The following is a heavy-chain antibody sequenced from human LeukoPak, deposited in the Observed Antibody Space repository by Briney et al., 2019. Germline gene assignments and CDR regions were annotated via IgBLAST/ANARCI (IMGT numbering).Heavy chain of an antibody. CDR2: IAYEGTIR. CDR3: ATYYYDSGTDY. Sequence: PGRSLRLSCAASGFLFSSSAIHWVRQAPGKGLEWVAGIAYEGTIRNYADSVRGRFIISRDNSKNTLYLQMNSLRAQDTAVYHCATYYYDSGTDYWGQGTLVTVSS. J-gene: IGHJ4*02. CDR1: GFLFSSSA. D-gene: IGHD3-22*01. V-gene: IGHV3-30*01.